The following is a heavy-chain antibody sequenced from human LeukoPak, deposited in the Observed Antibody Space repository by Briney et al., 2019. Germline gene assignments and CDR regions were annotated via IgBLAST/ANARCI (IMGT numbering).Heavy chain of an antibody. Sequence: SETLSLTCTVSGGSISSYYWSWIRQPPGKGLEWIGYIYYSGSTNYNPSLKSRVTISVDTSKNQFSLKLSSVTAADTAVYYCARRVRRWGFATTADYWGQGTLVTVSS. D-gene: IGHD3-10*01. V-gene: IGHV4-59*12. CDR3: ARRVRRWGFATTADY. CDR2: IYYSGST. J-gene: IGHJ4*02. CDR1: GGSISSYY.